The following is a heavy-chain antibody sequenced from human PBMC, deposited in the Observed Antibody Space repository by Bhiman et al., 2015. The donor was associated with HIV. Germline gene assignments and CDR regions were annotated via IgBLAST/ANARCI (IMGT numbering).Heavy chain of an antibody. D-gene: IGHD6-6*01. CDR2: ISYDGSNK. Sequence: QVQLVESGGGVVQPGRSLRLSCAASGFTFSSYAMHWVRQAPGKGLEWVAVISYDGSNKYYADSVKGRFTISRDNSKNTLFVQMNRLRGEDTAVYYCARDREAAPLTYYYGMDVWGQETTVTVSS. J-gene: IGHJ6*02. V-gene: IGHV3-30-3*01. CDR1: GFTFSSYA. CDR3: ARDREAAPLTYYYGMDV.